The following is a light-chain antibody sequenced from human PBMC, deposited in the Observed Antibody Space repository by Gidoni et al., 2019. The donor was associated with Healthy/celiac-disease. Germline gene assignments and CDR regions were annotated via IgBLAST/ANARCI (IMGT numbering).Light chain of an antibody. CDR3: QQRSNWPWT. CDR2: DAS. Sequence: EIVLTQSSATLSLSPGERATLSCRASQSVSSYLAWYQQKPGQAPRLLIYDASNRATGIPARFSGSGSGTDFTLTISSLEPEDFAVYYCQQRSNWPWTFGQXTKVEIK. J-gene: IGKJ1*01. V-gene: IGKV3-11*01. CDR1: QSVSSY.